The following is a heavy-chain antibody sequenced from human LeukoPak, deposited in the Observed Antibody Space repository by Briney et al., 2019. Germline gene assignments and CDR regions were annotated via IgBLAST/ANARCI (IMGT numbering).Heavy chain of an antibody. CDR2: IWYDGSNK. Sequence: GGSLRLSCAASGFTFSSYGMHWVRQAPGKGLEWVAVIWYDGSNKYYADSVKGRFTISRDNSKNTLYLQMNSLRAEDTAVYYCAKDLGIVVVPAASFDYWGQGTLVTVSS. CDR3: AKDLGIVVVPAASFDY. D-gene: IGHD2-2*01. CDR1: GFTFSSYG. J-gene: IGHJ4*02. V-gene: IGHV3-33*06.